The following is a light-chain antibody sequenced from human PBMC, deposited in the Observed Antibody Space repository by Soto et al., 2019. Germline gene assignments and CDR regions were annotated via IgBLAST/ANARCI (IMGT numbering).Light chain of an antibody. CDR1: QSVSYN. Sequence: EIVMTQSPATLSVSPGERATLSCRASQSVSYNLAWYQQKPGQGPRLLIYGAFTRATGIPARFSGSGSGTEFTLRISSLQSEDFAVYYCQQYKNWPPLTFGGGTKVEI. CDR3: QQYKNWPPLT. J-gene: IGKJ4*01. CDR2: GAF. V-gene: IGKV3-15*01.